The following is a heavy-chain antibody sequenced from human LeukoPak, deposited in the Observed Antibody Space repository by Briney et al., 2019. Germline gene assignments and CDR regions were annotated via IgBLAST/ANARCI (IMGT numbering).Heavy chain of an antibody. CDR3: AKDPEYSSSWAFDY. CDR1: GFTFSSYG. D-gene: IGHD6-13*01. J-gene: IGHJ4*02. Sequence: GGSLRLSCAASGFTFSSYGMNWVRQAPGKGLEWVSAISGRDDSTNYADSVKGRFTISRDNSKNTLYLQMNSLRAEDTAVYYCAKDPEYSSSWAFDYWGQGTLVTVSS. V-gene: IGHV3-23*01. CDR2: ISGRDDST.